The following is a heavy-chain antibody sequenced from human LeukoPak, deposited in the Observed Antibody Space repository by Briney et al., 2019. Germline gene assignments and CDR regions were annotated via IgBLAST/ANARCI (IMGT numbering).Heavy chain of an antibody. CDR1: GFTFSSYA. CDR2: ISYDGSNK. J-gene: IGHJ6*03. Sequence: GGSLRLSCAASGFTFSSYAMHWVRQAPGKGLEWVAVISYDGSNKYYADSVKGRFTISRDNSKNTLYLQMNSLRAEDTAVYYCARDRYVYSSSSGTDYYYYYMDVWGKGTTVTVSS. D-gene: IGHD6-6*01. CDR3: ARDRYVYSSSSGTDYYYYYMDV. V-gene: IGHV3-30-3*01.